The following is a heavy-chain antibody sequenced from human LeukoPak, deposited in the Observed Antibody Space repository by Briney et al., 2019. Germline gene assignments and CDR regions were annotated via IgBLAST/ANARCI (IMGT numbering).Heavy chain of an antibody. CDR2: INHSGST. Sequence: SETLSLTCAVYGGSFSGYYWSWIRQPPGKGLEWIGEINHSGSTNYNPSLKSRVTISVDTSKNQFSLKLSSVTAADTAVYYCARGDFCEGIAVADPVYYDYWGQGTLVTVSS. CDR3: ARGDFCEGIAVADPVYYDY. CDR1: GGSFSGYY. D-gene: IGHD6-19*01. V-gene: IGHV4-34*01. J-gene: IGHJ4*02.